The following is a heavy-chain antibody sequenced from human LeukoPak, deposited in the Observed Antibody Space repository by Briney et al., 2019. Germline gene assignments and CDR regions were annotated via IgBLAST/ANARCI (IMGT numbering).Heavy chain of an antibody. V-gene: IGHV1-46*03. CDR2: INPSGGST. D-gene: IGHD2-21*01. Sequence: ASVKVSCKASGYTFTSYYMHWVRQAPGQGLEWMGIINPSGGSTSYAQKFQGRVTMTRDTSTSTVYMELSSLRSEDTAVYYCASYLPGGGDGNWFDPRGQGTLVTVSS. J-gene: IGHJ5*02. CDR3: ASYLPGGGDGNWFDP. CDR1: GYTFTSYY.